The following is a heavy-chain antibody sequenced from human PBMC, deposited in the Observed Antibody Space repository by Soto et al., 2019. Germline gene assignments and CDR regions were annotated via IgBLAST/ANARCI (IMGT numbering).Heavy chain of an antibody. J-gene: IGHJ4*02. Sequence: ASVKVSCKASGYTSTGYYIHWVRQAPGQGLEWMGWINPNSGGTSYAQKFQGWVTMTRDTSINTAYMELSRLKSDDTAVYYCARDRTDLEIAAHPYYDYWGQGTLVTGSS. CDR1: GYTSTGYY. V-gene: IGHV1-2*04. CDR2: INPNSGGT. CDR3: ARDRTDLEIAAHPYYDY. D-gene: IGHD6-25*01.